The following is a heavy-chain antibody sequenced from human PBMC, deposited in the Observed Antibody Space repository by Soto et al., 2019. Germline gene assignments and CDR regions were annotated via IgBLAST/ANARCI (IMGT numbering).Heavy chain of an antibody. J-gene: IGHJ1*01. D-gene: IGHD2-15*01. CDR1: SGSISSSNW. CDR3: AGGGPYCNGGSCYSAEYFQH. CDR2: IYHSGST. V-gene: IGHV4-4*02. Sequence: QVQLQESGPGLVKPSGTLSLTCAVSSGSISSSNWWSWVRQPPGKGLEWIGEIYHSGSTNYNPSLKSRVTISVDKSKNQFSLKLSSVTAADTAVYYCAGGGPYCNGGSCYSAEYFQHWGQGTLVTVSS.